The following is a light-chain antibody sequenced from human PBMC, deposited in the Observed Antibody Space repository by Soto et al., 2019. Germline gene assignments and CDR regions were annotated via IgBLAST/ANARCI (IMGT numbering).Light chain of an antibody. CDR3: QQSYSNPGLT. CDR1: QSISSY. Sequence: DIQMTQSPSSLSASVGDRVTITCRASQSISSYLNWYQQKPGKAPKLLIYAASSLQSGVPSRFSGSGSGTEFTLTIRSLQPEDFATYNCQQSYSNPGLTFGGGTKVEIK. J-gene: IGKJ4*01. CDR2: AAS. V-gene: IGKV1-39*01.